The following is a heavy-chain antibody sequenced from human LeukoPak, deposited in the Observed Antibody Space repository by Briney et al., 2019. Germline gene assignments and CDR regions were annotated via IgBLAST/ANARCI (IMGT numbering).Heavy chain of an antibody. CDR2: IKQDETEK. CDR3: AREGVRAARDY. Sequence: PGGTLRLSCAASGFTSCSFWMSWVRQAPGKGLEWVANIKQDETEKNYVDSVKGRFTISRDNAKNSLYLQMNSLRAEDTAVYYCAREGVRAARDYWGQGTLVTVSS. J-gene: IGHJ4*02. V-gene: IGHV3-7*01. CDR1: GFTSCSFW. D-gene: IGHD6-6*01.